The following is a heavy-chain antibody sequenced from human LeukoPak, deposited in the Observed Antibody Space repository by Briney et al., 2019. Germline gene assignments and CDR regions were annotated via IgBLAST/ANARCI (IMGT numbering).Heavy chain of an antibody. Sequence: ASVKVSCEASAYTFTGYYMHWVRQAPGQGLEWMGWINPDSGGTNYAQKFQGRVTMTRDTSISTAYMEVSRLRSDDTAVYYCVREGSGWYGNFDYWGQGTLVTVSS. CDR1: AYTFTGYY. V-gene: IGHV1-2*02. CDR3: VREGSGWYGNFDY. CDR2: INPDSGGT. D-gene: IGHD6-19*01. J-gene: IGHJ4*02.